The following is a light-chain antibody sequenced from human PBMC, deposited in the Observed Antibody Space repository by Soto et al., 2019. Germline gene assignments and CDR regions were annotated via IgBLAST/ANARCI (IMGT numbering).Light chain of an antibody. V-gene: IGKV1-27*01. CDR3: QKYDTAPRT. Sequence: DIQMTQSPSSLSPSVGDTVTITCLASQGIIDYLAWYQQRPGKVPKLLICAASTLQTGVPSRFSGSGAGTDFTLTISSLQPEDVGSYYCQKYDTAPRTFGQGTRVEIK. J-gene: IGKJ1*01. CDR1: QGIIDY. CDR2: AAS.